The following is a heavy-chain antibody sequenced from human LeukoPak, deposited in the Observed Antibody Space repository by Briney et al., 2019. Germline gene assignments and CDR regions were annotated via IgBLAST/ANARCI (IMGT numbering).Heavy chain of an antibody. D-gene: IGHD3-22*01. CDR2: IKQDGSEK. J-gene: IGHJ4*02. Sequence: TGGSLRLSCAASGFTFSSYWMSWVRQAPGKGLEWVANIKQDGSEKYYVDSVKGRFTISRDNAKNSLYLQMNSLRAEDTAVYYCARDSYYYYDSSGYTYWGQGTLVTVSS. V-gene: IGHV3-7*01. CDR1: GFTFSSYW. CDR3: ARDSYYYYDSSGYTY.